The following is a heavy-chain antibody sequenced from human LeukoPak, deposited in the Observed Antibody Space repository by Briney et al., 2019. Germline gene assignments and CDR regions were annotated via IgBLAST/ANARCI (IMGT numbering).Heavy chain of an antibody. CDR1: GGSFSGYY. V-gene: IGHV4-34*01. CDR3: ARHPYRATRPFDY. J-gene: IGHJ4*02. CDR2: INHSGST. D-gene: IGHD1-26*01. Sequence: PSETLSLTCAVYGGSFSGYYWSWIRQPPGKGLEWIGEINHSGSTNYNPSLKSRVTISVDTSKNQFSLKLSSVTAADTAVYYCARHPYRATRPFDYWGQGTLVTVSS.